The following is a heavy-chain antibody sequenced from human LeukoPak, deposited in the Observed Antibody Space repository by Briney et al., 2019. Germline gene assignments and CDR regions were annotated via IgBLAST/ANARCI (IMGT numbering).Heavy chain of an antibody. D-gene: IGHD3-22*01. CDR1: GDSISSYY. V-gene: IGHV4-59*01. J-gene: IGHJ4*02. CDR3: ARGYFDSSGYSNSFDN. CDR2: IFHSGNT. Sequence: SETLSLTCTVSGDSISSYYWSWIRQPPGKGLEWIGYIFHSGNTNYNPSLKSRVTISIDTSKNQFFLKLSSVTGADTAVYYWARGYFDSSGYSNSFDNWGQGTLVTVSS.